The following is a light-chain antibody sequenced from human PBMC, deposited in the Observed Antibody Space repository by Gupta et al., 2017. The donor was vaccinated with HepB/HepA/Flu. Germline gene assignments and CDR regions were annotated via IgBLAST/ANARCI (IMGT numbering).Light chain of an antibody. V-gene: IGLV3-16*01. J-gene: IGLJ3*02. CDR3: LSADSSGTYPWV. CDR1: ALPKKY. CDR2: KDS. Sequence: SYELPQPPSVSVSLGQMARITCSGEALPKKYAYWYQQKPGQFPVLVIYKDSERPSGIPERCSGSSSGTIVTLTISGVQAEDEADYYCLSADSSGTYPWVFGGGTKLTVL.